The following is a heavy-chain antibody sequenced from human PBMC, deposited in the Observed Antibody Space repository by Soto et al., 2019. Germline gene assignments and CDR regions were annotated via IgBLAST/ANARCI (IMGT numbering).Heavy chain of an antibody. V-gene: IGHV2-5*02. CDR3: AHSGGDILTGYYVNFDY. CDR1: GFSLSTSGVG. D-gene: IGHD3-9*01. J-gene: IGHJ4*02. Sequence: QITLKESGPTLVKPTQTLTLTCTFSGFSLSTSGVGVGWIRQPPGKALEWLALIYWDDDKRYSPSLKSRLTITKDTSKNQVVLTMTNMDPVDTATYYCAHSGGDILTGYYVNFDYWGQGTLVTVSS. CDR2: IYWDDDK.